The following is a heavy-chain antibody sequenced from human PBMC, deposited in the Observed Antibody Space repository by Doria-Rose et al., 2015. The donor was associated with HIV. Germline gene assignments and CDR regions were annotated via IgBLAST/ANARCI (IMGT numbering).Heavy chain of an antibody. Sequence: QVTLKESGPVLVKPTETLTLTCTVSGVSLSSPGMGVSWIRQPPGKALEWLANIFTDDERSYKTSLKSRLTISRATSKSQLFLTMTDMDPVDTATYYCARIKSSRWYHKYYFDFWGQGTLVIVSA. J-gene: IGHJ4*02. V-gene: IGHV2-26*01. CDR1: GVSLSSPGMG. D-gene: IGHD6-13*01. CDR3: ARIKSSRWYHKYYFDF. CDR2: IFTDDER.